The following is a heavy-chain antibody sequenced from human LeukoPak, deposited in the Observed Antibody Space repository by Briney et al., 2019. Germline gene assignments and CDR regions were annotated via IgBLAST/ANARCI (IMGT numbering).Heavy chain of an antibody. Sequence: PGGSLRLSCAASGFTFDDYGMSWVRQAPGKGLEWVSGINWNGGSTGYADSVKGRFTIPRDNAKNSLYLQMNSLRAEDTALYYCARDGDYYYYYMDVWGKGTTVTVSS. V-gene: IGHV3-20*04. J-gene: IGHJ6*03. CDR1: GFTFDDYG. CDR2: INWNGGST. CDR3: ARDGDYYYYYMDV. D-gene: IGHD3-10*01.